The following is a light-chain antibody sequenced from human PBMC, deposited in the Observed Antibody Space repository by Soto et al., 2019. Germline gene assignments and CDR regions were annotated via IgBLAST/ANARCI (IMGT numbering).Light chain of an antibody. CDR2: TDS. CDR3: QSADTSGTYRV. Sequence: SYKLTQPPSVSVSPGQTARITCSGDALPKQYAYWYQQKPGQAPVLVIYTDSARPSGIPERFSGSSSGTTVTLTISGVQAEDEADYYCQSADTSGTYRVFGGGTKLTVL. V-gene: IGLV3-25*02. CDR1: ALPKQY. J-gene: IGLJ2*01.